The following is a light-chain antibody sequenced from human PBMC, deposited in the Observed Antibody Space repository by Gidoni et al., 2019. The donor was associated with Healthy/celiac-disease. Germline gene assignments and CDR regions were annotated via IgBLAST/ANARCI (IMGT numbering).Light chain of an antibody. Sequence: EIVLTQSPGPLSLSPGERATLSCSASQSVSSSYLTWYQQKPGQAPRLLIYGASSRDTGIPDRFSGSGSGTDFTLTISRLEPEDFAVYYCQQYGSSPRTFGQGTKVEIK. CDR2: GAS. CDR3: QQYGSSPRT. J-gene: IGKJ1*01. CDR1: QSVSSSY. V-gene: IGKV3-20*01.